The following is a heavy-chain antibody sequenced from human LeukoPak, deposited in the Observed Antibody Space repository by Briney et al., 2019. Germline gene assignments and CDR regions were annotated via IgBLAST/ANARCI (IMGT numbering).Heavy chain of an antibody. CDR1: GGSISSYY. CDR2: IYYSGST. D-gene: IGHD3-22*01. Sequence: PSETLSLTCTVSGGSISSYYWSWIRQPPGKGLEWIGYIYYSGSTNYNPSLKSRVTISVDTSKNQFSLKLSSVTAADTAVYYCARVRSRRGKTGWLLTDWGQGTLVTVSS. CDR3: ARVRSRRGKTGWLLTD. V-gene: IGHV4-59*01. J-gene: IGHJ4*02.